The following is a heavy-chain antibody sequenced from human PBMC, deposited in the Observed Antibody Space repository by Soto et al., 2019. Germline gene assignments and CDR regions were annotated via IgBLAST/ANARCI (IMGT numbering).Heavy chain of an antibody. J-gene: IGHJ4*02. Sequence: ASVKVSCKASGYTFTSYDINWVRQATGQGLEWMGWMNPNSGNTGYAQKFQGRVTMTRNTSISTAYMELSSLRSEDTAVYYCARSDVQWLGDFDYWGQGTLVTVSS. CDR1: GYTFTSYD. CDR2: MNPNSGNT. CDR3: ARSDVQWLGDFDY. D-gene: IGHD6-19*01. V-gene: IGHV1-8*01.